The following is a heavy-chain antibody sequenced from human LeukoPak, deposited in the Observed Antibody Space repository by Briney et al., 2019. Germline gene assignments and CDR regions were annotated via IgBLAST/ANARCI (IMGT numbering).Heavy chain of an antibody. Sequence: PGGSLRLSCEASGLTFKKYGVSWVRQAPGKGLEWVSKISGSGGGTHYASSVKGRATISRDNSKNTVFLQINGLRAEDTAVYFCAKWDESYYYMDVWGRGTTVTVSS. CDR1: GLTFKKYG. J-gene: IGHJ6*03. CDR2: ISGSGGGT. V-gene: IGHV3-23*01. CDR3: AKWDESYYYMDV. D-gene: IGHD1-26*01.